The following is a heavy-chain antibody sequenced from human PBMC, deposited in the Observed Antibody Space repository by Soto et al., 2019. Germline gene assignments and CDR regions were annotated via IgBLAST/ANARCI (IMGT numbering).Heavy chain of an antibody. D-gene: IGHD2-15*01. J-gene: IGHJ6*02. CDR2: INHSGST. CDR1: GRPFSADY. V-gene: IGHV4-34*01. CDR3: ARKSYKSPSMPVVVSDYYYGMDV. Sequence: SETLSLTSAVSGRPFSADYWNWIRQAPGKGMEWIGRINHSGSTSFNPSLKSRVTISVDTSTNQFSLNLSSVTVADTAVYYCARKSYKSPSMPVVVSDYYYGMDVWGQGTTVT.